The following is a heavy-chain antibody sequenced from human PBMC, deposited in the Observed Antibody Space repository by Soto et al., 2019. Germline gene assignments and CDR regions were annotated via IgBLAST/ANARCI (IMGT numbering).Heavy chain of an antibody. CDR2: ISSSSSYI. Sequence: GESLKISCAASGFTFSSYSMNWVRQAPGKGLEWVSSISSSSSYIYYADSVKGRFTISRDNAKNSLYLQMNSLRAEDTAVYYCARELAAAGKYFQHWGQGTLVTVSS. D-gene: IGHD6-13*01. J-gene: IGHJ1*01. V-gene: IGHV3-21*01. CDR3: ARELAAAGKYFQH. CDR1: GFTFSSYS.